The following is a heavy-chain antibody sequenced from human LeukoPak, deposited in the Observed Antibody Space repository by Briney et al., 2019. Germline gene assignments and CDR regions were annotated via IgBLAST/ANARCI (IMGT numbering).Heavy chain of an antibody. CDR1: GFTFSSYS. D-gene: IGHD2-21*02. Sequence: GGSLRLSCAASGFTFSSYSMNWVRQAPWKGLEWVSSISSSSSYIYYADSVKGRFTISRDNAKNTLYLQMNSLRAEETAVYYCAKERSRGGDCLDYWGQGTLVTVSS. CDR3: AKERSRGGDCLDY. CDR2: ISSSSSYI. V-gene: IGHV3-21*04. J-gene: IGHJ4*02.